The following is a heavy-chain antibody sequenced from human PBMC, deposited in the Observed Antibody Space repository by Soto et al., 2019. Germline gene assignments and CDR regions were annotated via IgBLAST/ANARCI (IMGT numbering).Heavy chain of an antibody. D-gene: IGHD3-3*01. CDR3: SRQASDFWSGKPQYYMDV. Sequence: EVQLVESGGGLVQPGGSLKLSCAASGFTFSGSAMHWVRQASGKGLEWVGRIRSKPNTYATAYGASVKGRFTISRDDSKNTAYLQMTSLNTEDTAVYYCSRQASDFWSGKPQYYMDVWGKGTTVTVSS. J-gene: IGHJ6*03. CDR2: IRSKPNTYAT. V-gene: IGHV3-73*01. CDR1: GFTFSGSA.